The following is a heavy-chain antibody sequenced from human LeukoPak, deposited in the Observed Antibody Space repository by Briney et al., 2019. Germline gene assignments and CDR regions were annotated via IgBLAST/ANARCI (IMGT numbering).Heavy chain of an antibody. J-gene: IGHJ4*02. D-gene: IGHD3-10*01. CDR1: GGSFSGYY. CDR3: ARPGYGEGEYYFDY. V-gene: IGHV4-34*01. Sequence: NPSETLSLTCAVYGGSFSGYYWSWIRQPPGKGLEWIGEINHSGSTNYNPSLKSRVTISVDTSKNQFSLKLSSVTAADTAVYYCARPGYGEGEYYFDYWGQGTLVTVSS. CDR2: INHSGST.